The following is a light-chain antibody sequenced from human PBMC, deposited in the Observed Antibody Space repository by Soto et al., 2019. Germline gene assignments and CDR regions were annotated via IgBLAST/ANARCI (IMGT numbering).Light chain of an antibody. J-gene: IGKJ1*01. CDR2: SAS. V-gene: IGKV3-15*01. CDR3: QQYNNWPRT. CDR1: QSVSSN. Sequence: IGMTRSPATLSVSPGERATLSCRARQSVSSNLVWYQQKPGQAPRLLIYSASTRATGIPARFSGSGSGTEFTLTISSLQSEDFAVYYCQQYNNWPRTFGQGTKVDIK.